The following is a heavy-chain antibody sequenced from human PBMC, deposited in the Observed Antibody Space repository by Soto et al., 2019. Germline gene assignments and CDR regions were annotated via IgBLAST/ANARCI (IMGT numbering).Heavy chain of an antibody. Sequence: GGSLRLSCAASGFTFSSYAMSWVRQAPGKGLEWVSAISGSGGSTYYADSVKGRFTISRDNSKNTLYLQMNSLRAEDTAVYYCAKDSRVAHSNRRYGFRFDYWGQGTLVTVSS. D-gene: IGHD4-4*01. J-gene: IGHJ4*02. CDR1: GFTFSSYA. CDR2: ISGSGGST. V-gene: IGHV3-23*01. CDR3: AKDSRVAHSNRRYGFRFDY.